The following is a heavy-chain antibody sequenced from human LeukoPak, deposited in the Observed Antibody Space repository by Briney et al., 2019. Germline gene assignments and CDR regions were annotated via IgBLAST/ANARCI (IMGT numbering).Heavy chain of an antibody. D-gene: IGHD2-21*01. CDR2: INPNRGGT. V-gene: IGHV1-2*02. CDR3: ARADRLHGGPYLIGP. Sequence: ASVKVSCKTSGYSFTDYYMHWVRQARGQGLEWMGWINPNRGGTSAAQKFQGRVTLTRDTSITTVYMEVSWLTSDDTAIYYCARADRLHGGPYLIGPWGQGTLVTVSS. J-gene: IGHJ5*02. CDR1: GYSFTDYY.